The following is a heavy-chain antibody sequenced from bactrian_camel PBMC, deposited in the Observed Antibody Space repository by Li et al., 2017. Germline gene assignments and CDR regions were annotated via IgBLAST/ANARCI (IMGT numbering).Heavy chain of an antibody. Sequence: HVQLVESGGGLVQPGGSLRLSSTGSGLNFDDHAVGWFRLAPGKEREPVSCITWRFGNTWYDESVQGRFTIFKDDLKDTLYLQMNSLKPEDTAMYYCAADSVGRCRARGWVERPSVAAYDYWGQGTQVTVS. CDR1: GLNFDDHA. D-gene: IGHD5*01. V-gene: IGHV3S60*01. CDR3: AADSVGRCRARGWVERPSVAAYDY. J-gene: IGHJ4*01. CDR2: ITWRFGNT.